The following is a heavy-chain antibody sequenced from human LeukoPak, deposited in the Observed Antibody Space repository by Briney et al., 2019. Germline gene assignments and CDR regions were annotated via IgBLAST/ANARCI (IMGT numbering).Heavy chain of an antibody. CDR3: AKDLVPAAISAFDI. CDR1: GFTFSSYG. CDR2: IRYDGSNK. Sequence: GGSLRLSCAASGFTFSSYGMHWVRQAPGKGLEWVAFIRYDGSNKYYADSVKGRFTISRDNSKNALYLQMNSLRAEDTAVYYCAKDLVPAAISAFDIWGQGTMVTVSS. V-gene: IGHV3-30*02. D-gene: IGHD2-2*01. J-gene: IGHJ3*02.